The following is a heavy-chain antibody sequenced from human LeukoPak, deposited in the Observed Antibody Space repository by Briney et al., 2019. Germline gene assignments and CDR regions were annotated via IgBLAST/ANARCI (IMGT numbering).Heavy chain of an antibody. CDR3: AKCSMSSGWRAYYYYYYMDV. D-gene: IGHD6-19*01. J-gene: IGHJ6*03. Sequence: GRSLRLSCAASGFTFSSYGMHWVRQAPGKGLGWVAVIWYDGSNKYYADSVKGRFTISRDNSKNTLYLQMNSLRAEDTAVYYCAKCSMSSGWRAYYYYYYMDVWGKGTTVTVSS. CDR2: IWYDGSNK. V-gene: IGHV3-33*06. CDR1: GFTFSSYG.